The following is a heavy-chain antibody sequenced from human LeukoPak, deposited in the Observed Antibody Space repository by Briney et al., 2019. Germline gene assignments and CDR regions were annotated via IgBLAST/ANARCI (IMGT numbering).Heavy chain of an antibody. CDR2: MYHTGST. D-gene: IGHD6-25*01. V-gene: IGHV4-38-2*02. CDR1: GYSMSSGYY. J-gene: IGHJ4*02. CDR3: ARSRGRLAQLDY. Sequence: SETLSLTCTVSGYSMSSGYYWGWIRQPPERGLEWIGSMYHTGSTYYNPSLKSRVTISVDTSKNQFYLKLSSVTAAETAVYYCARSRGRLAQLDYWGQGTLVTVSS.